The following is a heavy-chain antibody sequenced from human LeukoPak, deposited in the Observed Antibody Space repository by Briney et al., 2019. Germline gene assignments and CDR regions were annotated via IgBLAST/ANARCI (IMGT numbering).Heavy chain of an antibody. Sequence: GGSLRLSCAASGFSFSAYNINWVRQAPGKGLEWVSCISPSGDHRYYADSVRGRFTISRDNAKNSVYMQMNSLRAEDTAVYYCARDAAYFDSSGYYPDPLDYWGQGTLVSVSS. CDR2: ISPSGDHR. D-gene: IGHD3-22*01. V-gene: IGHV3-21*01. CDR3: ARDAAYFDSSGYYPDPLDY. J-gene: IGHJ4*02. CDR1: GFSFSAYN.